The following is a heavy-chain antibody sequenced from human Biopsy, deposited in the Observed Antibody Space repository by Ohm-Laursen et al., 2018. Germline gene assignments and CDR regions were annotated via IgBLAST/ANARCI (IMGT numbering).Heavy chain of an antibody. J-gene: IGHJ4*02. Sequence: SDTLSLTCTVSGDSVSSGSFYWTWIRQPPGQGLEYIGYIYDRGSTANYNPSLESRVTMSVDRSKNQFSLELSSVTAADTAVYYCARVGAGAPSIDYFDYWGQGALVTVSS. D-gene: IGHD1-26*01. CDR3: ARVGAGAPSIDYFDY. CDR1: GDSVSSGSFY. CDR2: IYDRGSTA. V-gene: IGHV4-61*01.